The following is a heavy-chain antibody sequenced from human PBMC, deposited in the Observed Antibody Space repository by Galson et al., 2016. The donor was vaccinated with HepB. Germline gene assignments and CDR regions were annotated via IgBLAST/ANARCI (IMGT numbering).Heavy chain of an antibody. Sequence: SLRLPCAASGFTFSRYGMHWVRQPPGKGLEWVAGLLYDASNDNYADSVKGRFTISRDNSNNTLNLQMNSLRVQDTTTYYGAREEAMVQGVRMTIFSGLHYYGMDVWGKGTTVTVSS. CDR1: GFTFSRYG. J-gene: IGHJ6*04. CDR3: AREEAMVQGVRMTIFSGLHYYGMDV. CDR2: LLYDASND. V-gene: IGHV3-33*01. D-gene: IGHD3-10*01.